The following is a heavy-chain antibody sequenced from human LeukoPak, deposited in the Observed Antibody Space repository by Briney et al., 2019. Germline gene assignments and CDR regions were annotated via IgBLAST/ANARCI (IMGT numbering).Heavy chain of an antibody. CDR1: GGSISSSSYY. CDR3: ARQRPPSRLFKNWFDP. V-gene: IGHV4-39*01. CDR2: IYYSGST. Sequence: SETLSLTCTVSGGSISSSSYYWGWIRQPPGKGLEWIGSIYYSGSTYYNPSLKSRVTISVDTSKNQFSLKLSSVTAADTAVYYRARQRPPSRLFKNWFDPWGQGTLVTVSS. J-gene: IGHJ5*02. D-gene: IGHD3-22*01.